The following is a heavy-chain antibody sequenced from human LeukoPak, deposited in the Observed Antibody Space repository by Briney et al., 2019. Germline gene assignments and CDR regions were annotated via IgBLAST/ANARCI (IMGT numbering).Heavy chain of an antibody. V-gene: IGHV1-2*02. CDR2: INPNSGGT. CDR3: ARRPQYYYDSSGYSDY. Sequence: ASVRVSCKASGYTFTGYYMHWVRQAPGQGLEWMGWINPNSGGTNYAQKFQGRVTMTRDTSISTAYMELSRLRSDDTAVYYCARRPQYYYDSSGYSDYWGQGTLVTVSS. D-gene: IGHD3-22*01. J-gene: IGHJ4*02. CDR1: GYTFTGYY.